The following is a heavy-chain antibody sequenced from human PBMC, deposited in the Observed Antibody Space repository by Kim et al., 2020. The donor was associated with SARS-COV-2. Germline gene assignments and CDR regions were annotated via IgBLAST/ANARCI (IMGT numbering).Heavy chain of an antibody. D-gene: IGHD3-9*01. CDR1: GGSISSGGYY. Sequence: TLSLTCTVSGGSISSGGYYWSWIRQHPGKGLEWIGYIYYSGSTYYNPSLKSRVTISVDTSKNQFSLKLSSVTAADTAVYYCARYPHHYDILTGFDYWGQGTLVTVSS. V-gene: IGHV4-31*03. CDR3: ARYPHHYDILTGFDY. J-gene: IGHJ4*01. CDR2: IYYSGST.